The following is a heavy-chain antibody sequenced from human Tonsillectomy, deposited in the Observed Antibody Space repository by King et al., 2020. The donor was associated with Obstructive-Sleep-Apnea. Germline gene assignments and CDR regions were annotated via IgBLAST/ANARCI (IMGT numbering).Heavy chain of an antibody. CDR2: VKSKTNGGKK. J-gene: IGHJ4*02. CDR3: STEDD. CDR1: GFTFSNAW. Sequence: VQLVESGGGLVKPGGSLRLSCAASGFTFSNAWMNWVRQAPGKGLEWVGRVKSKTNGGKKDYPTTVKGGFTISRDDSKNTLYVQMNLLKIEDTAIYYCSTEDDWGQGTLVTVSS. V-gene: IGHV3-15*01.